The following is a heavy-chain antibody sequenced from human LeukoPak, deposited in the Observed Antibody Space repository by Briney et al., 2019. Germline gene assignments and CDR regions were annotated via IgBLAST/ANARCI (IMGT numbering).Heavy chain of an antibody. J-gene: IGHJ4*02. CDR3: AKIYYYDSSGPFDY. D-gene: IGHD3-22*01. Sequence: AISGSGGSTYYADSVKGRFTISRDNSKNTLYLQMNSLRAEDTAVYYCAKIYYYDSSGPFDYWGQGTLVTASS. V-gene: IGHV3-23*01. CDR2: ISGSGGST.